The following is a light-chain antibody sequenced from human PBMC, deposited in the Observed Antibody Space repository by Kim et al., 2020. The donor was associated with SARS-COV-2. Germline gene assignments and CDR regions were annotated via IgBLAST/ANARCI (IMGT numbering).Light chain of an antibody. Sequence: QSVNISRTGSSSNIGAGYDVHWYQQLPGTAPKLLIYGNSNRPSGVPDRFSGSKSGTSASLAITGLQAEDEADYYCQSYDSSLSGWVFGGGTQLTVL. CDR1: SSNIGAGYD. CDR3: QSYDSSLSGWV. J-gene: IGLJ3*02. CDR2: GNS. V-gene: IGLV1-40*01.